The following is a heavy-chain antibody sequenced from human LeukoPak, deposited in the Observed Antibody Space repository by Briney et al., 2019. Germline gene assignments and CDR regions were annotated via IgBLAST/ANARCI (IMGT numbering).Heavy chain of an antibody. V-gene: IGHV3-23*01. D-gene: IGHD3-22*01. J-gene: IGHJ4*02. CDR1: GFTFSSYA. CDR2: ISGSGGST. CDR3: AKAPGITMIVVVTVDY. Sequence: GGSLGLSCAASGFTFSSYAMSWVRQAPGKGLEWVSAISGSGGSTYYADSVKGRFTISRDNSKNTLYLQMNSLRAEDTAVYYCAKAPGITMIVVVTVDYWGQGTLVTVSS.